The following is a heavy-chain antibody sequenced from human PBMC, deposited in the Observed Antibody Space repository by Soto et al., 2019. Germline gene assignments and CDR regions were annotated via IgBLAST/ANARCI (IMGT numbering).Heavy chain of an antibody. CDR2: IWSDGSNK. D-gene: IGHD3-22*01. CDR1: GFTFSSYG. CDR3: ARYYYDSSGYYPL. Sequence: QVQLVESGGGVVQPGRSLRLSCAASGFTFSSYGMHWVRQAPGKGLEWVAVIWSDGSNKYYADSVKGRFTISRANFKNTLYLQMNSLRAEDTAVYYCARYYYDSSGYYPLWGQGTLVTVSS. J-gene: IGHJ4*02. V-gene: IGHV3-33*01.